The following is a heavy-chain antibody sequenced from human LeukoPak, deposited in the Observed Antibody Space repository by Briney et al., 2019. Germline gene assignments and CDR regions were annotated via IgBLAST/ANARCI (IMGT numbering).Heavy chain of an antibody. V-gene: IGHV3-48*03. CDR1: GFTFSNYE. CDR3: ARDYGGSSPFDY. D-gene: IGHD4-23*01. Sequence: GGSLRLSCAASGFTFSNYEMHWVRQAPGKGLEWVSYISSSGSDIYYADSVKGRFTISRDNAKNSLYLHMNSLRAEDTAVYCCARDYGGSSPFDYWGQGTLVTVSS. J-gene: IGHJ4*02. CDR2: ISSSGSDI.